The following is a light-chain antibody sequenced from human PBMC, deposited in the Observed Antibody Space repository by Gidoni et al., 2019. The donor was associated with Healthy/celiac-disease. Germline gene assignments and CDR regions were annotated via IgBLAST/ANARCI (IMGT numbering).Light chain of an antibody. J-gene: IGKJ1*01. V-gene: IGKV3-11*01. CDR1: QSVSSY. CDR3: QQRSNWPPEGT. CDR2: DAS. Sequence: ELVLTQSPATLSLSPGKRATLSCRASQSVSSYLAWYQQKPGKAPRLLIYDASNRATGTPARFSGSGSGTDFTLTISSLEPEDFAVYYCQQRSNWPPEGTFGQGTKVEIK.